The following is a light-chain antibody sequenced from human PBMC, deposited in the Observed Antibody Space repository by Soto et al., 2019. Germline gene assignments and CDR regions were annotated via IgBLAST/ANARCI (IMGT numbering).Light chain of an antibody. CDR1: QSISNN. V-gene: IGKV3-15*01. Sequence: ETVMTQSPATVSVSPGERATLSCRASQSISNNLAWYQQKPGQAPRPLIYDASTRATGAPARFSSSGSGTEFTLTISSLQSEDFAVYYCQQLNNSPLAFGKGLKVDI. J-gene: IGKJ1*01. CDR2: DAS. CDR3: QQLNNSPLA.